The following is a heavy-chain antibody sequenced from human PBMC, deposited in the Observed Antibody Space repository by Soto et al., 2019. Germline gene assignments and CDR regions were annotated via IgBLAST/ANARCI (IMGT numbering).Heavy chain of an antibody. V-gene: IGHV1-2*02. CDR1: GYTFTGYY. CDR2: INPNSGGT. Sequence: ASVKVSCKASGYTFTGYYMHWVRQAPGQGLEGMGWINPNSGGTNYAQKFQGRVTMNRGTSIRTAYMELSRLSSDDTAVYSCARDRMGVVAATRFYFDYWGRGTLVTVSS. J-gene: IGHJ4*02. CDR3: ARDRMGVVAATRFYFDY. D-gene: IGHD2-15*01.